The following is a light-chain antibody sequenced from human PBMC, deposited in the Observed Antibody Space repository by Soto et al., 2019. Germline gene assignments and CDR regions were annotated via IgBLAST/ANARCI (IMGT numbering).Light chain of an antibody. CDR1: QNFSRH. Sequence: EIVLTQSPAPLSLSSGARATPSCRARQNFSRHLAWYQQKPCQAPRLLIYDGSNRATGIPARFSGSGSGTDFTLTISSLEPEDFAVYYCQQRSNWPPYTFGQGTKLEIK. CDR2: DGS. J-gene: IGKJ2*01. CDR3: QQRSNWPPYT. V-gene: IGKV3-11*01.